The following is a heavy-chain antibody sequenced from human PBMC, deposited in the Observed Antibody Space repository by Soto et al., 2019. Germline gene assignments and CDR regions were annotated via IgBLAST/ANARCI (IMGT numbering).Heavy chain of an antibody. V-gene: IGHV1-69*04. Sequence: GASVKVSCKASGGTFSSYTIIWVRQAPGQGLEWMGRIIPILGIANYAQKFQGRVTITADKSTSTAYMELSSLRSEDTAVYYCAREVYYGSGSYYNVMRAFDIWGQGTMVTVSS. CDR1: GGTFSSYT. CDR3: AREVYYGSGSYYNVMRAFDI. D-gene: IGHD3-10*01. CDR2: IIPILGIA. J-gene: IGHJ3*02.